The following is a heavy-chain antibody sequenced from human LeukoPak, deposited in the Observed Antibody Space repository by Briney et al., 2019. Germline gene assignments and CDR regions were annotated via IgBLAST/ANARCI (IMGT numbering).Heavy chain of an antibody. V-gene: IGHV5-51*01. CDR2: IYLGDSDT. Sequence: GESLKISCKGSGYSSTSYWIGWVRQMPGKGLEWMGIIYLGDSDTRYSPSFQGQVTISADKSISTAYLQWSSLKASDTAMYYCARATRWSSSSPDYWGQGTLVVVSS. D-gene: IGHD6-6*01. J-gene: IGHJ4*02. CDR1: GYSSTSYW. CDR3: ARATRWSSSSPDY.